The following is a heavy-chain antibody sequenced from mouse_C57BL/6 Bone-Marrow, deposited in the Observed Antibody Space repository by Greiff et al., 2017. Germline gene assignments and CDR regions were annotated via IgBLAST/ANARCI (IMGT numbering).Heavy chain of an antibody. CDR1: GYTFTSYW. Sequence: VQLQQSGAELVKPGASVKMSCKASGYTFTSYWITWVKPRPGQGLEWIGDIYPGSGSTNYNEKFKSKATLTVDTSSSTAYMQLSSLTSEDSAVYYCARCLITTVVEDYWGQGTTLTVSS. J-gene: IGHJ2*01. V-gene: IGHV1-55*01. CDR3: ARCLITTVVEDY. CDR2: IYPGSGST. D-gene: IGHD1-1*01.